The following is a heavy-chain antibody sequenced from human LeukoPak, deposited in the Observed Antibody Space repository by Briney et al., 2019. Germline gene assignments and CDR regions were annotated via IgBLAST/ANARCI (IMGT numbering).Heavy chain of an antibody. Sequence: SETLSLTCTVSGASISTSSYYWGYFRQPPGKGLEWIGSVYYNGNTYYNPSLKSRATISVDTSKNQFSLKLSSVTAADTAVYYCARQEVDTAMATFDYWGQGTLVTVSS. CDR2: VYYNGNT. V-gene: IGHV4-39*01. CDR3: ARQEVDTAMATFDY. D-gene: IGHD5-18*01. CDR1: GASISTSSYY. J-gene: IGHJ4*02.